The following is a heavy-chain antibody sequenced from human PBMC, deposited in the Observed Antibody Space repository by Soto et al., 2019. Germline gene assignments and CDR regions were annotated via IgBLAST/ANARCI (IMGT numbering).Heavy chain of an antibody. D-gene: IGHD2-2*01. Sequence: SVKVSCKASGGTFSSYAISWVRQAPGQGLEWMGGIIPIFGTANYAQKFQGRVTITADKSTSTAYMELSSLRSEDTAVYYCARYYCSSTSCSNWFDPWGQGTLVTV. J-gene: IGHJ5*02. CDR1: GGTFSSYA. CDR3: ARYYCSSTSCSNWFDP. V-gene: IGHV1-69*06. CDR2: IIPIFGTA.